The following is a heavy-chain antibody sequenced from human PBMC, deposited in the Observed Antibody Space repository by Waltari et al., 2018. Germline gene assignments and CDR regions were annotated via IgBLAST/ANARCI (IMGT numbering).Heavy chain of an antibody. CDR3: ARRYKWIPIDF. V-gene: IGHV2-5*01. J-gene: IGHJ4*02. CDR1: GFSLTSGVG. Sequence: QITLEESGPTLVKPTQTLTLTCTFSGFSLTSGVGVVWIRQPPGKALEWLGLIYWNDDKFYSPSLQSRLTITKDTYKNQVVLTVTNMDPVDTATYYCARRYKWIPIDFWGQGTLVTVSS. D-gene: IGHD1-20*01. CDR2: IYWNDDK.